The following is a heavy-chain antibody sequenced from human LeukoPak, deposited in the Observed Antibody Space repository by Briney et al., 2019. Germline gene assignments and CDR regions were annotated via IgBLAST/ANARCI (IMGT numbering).Heavy chain of an antibody. V-gene: IGHV1-8*01. D-gene: IGHD6-13*01. CDR1: GYTFTVDD. CDR2: MNPNRGNT. CDR3: ARVVAAAGTQGYFQH. Sequence: ASVRVSCKASGYTFTVDDIGGVRQATGEGVECVGWMNPNRGNTGYAQKFQGRVTMTRNTSRSTAYMELSSLRSEDTAVYYCARVVAAAGTQGYFQHWGQGTLVTVSS. J-gene: IGHJ1*01.